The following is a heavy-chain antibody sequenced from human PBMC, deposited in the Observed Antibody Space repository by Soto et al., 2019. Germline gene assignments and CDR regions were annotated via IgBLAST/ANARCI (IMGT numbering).Heavy chain of an antibody. CDR1: GDIFDSLT. J-gene: IGHJ6*03. V-gene: IGHV1-69*08. Sequence: QVQLVQSGAEMKKPGSSVKVSCQASGDIFDSLTFNGGRQAPGQGLGWLGGIIPVLGMANYAQKFQGRVTIIADKSTSTVYMELSSLTSEDTAVYYCARELGGYDYLYYYYYMDVWGEGTTVTVSS. D-gene: IGHD5-12*01. CDR2: IIPVLGMA. CDR3: ARELGGYDYLYYYYYMDV.